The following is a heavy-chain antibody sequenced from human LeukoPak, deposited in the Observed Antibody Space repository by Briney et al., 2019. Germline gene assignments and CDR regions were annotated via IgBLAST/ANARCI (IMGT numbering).Heavy chain of an antibody. CDR1: GFTFSSYA. D-gene: IGHD3-22*01. V-gene: IGHV3-23*01. CDR2: ISNDGGGT. J-gene: IGHJ5*02. Sequence: GGSLRLSCAASGFTFSSYAMSWVRQAQGKGLEGVSAISNDGGGTNYADFVKGRFTISRDNSKNTLFLQMNSLRAEDTALYYCAKGSSGYFVDLWGQGTLVTVSS. CDR3: AKGSSGYFVDL.